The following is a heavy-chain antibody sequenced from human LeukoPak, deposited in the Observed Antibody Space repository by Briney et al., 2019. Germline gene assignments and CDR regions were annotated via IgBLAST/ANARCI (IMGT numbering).Heavy chain of an antibody. CDR2: INPSGSST. CDR1: GGTFSSYA. J-gene: IGHJ4*02. V-gene: IGHV1-46*01. CDR3: AREGPYSDSSRSRFDY. D-gene: IGHD6-6*01. Sequence: ASVKVSCKASGGTFSSYAISWVRQAPGQGLEWTGIINPSGSSTSYAQKFQGRVTMTRDTSTSTVYMELSSLRSEDTAVYYCAREGPYSDSSRSRFDYWGQGTLVTVSS.